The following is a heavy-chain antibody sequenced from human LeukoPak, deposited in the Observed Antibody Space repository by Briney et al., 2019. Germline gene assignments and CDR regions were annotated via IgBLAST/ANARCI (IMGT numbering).Heavy chain of an antibody. CDR2: IRGSGASS. J-gene: IGHJ3*01. V-gene: IGHV3-23*01. Sequence: GGSLRLSCEASGFTFSNYAMAWVRQAPGKGLEWVSSIRGSGASSFYADSVKGRFAMSRDNSKSTLYLQMNSLRVGDTAVYYCGRDPNGDYVGAFDFGGQGTLVTVSS. CDR3: GRDPNGDYVGAFDF. D-gene: IGHD4-17*01. CDR1: GFTFSNYA.